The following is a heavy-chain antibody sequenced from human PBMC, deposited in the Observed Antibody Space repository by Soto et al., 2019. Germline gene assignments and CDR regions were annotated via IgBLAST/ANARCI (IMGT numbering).Heavy chain of an antibody. CDR3: EATPRY. CDR2: IYYSGST. V-gene: IGHV4-59*01. D-gene: IGHD2-15*01. CDR1: GGSTSSYY. J-gene: IGHJ4*02. Sequence: PSETLSLTCSVSGGSTSSYYWSWIRQPPGKGLEWIGYIYYSGSTDYSPSLKSRFTMSIDTSQNQVSLKLTSVTTADTAVYYCEATPRYWGQGTLVTVS.